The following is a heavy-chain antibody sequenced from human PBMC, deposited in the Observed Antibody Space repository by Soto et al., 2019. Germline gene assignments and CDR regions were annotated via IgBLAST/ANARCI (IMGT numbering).Heavy chain of an antibody. CDR2: IWYDGSNK. V-gene: IGHV3-33*01. CDR3: ARDFSPHTVAGIRYGMDV. Sequence: QVQLVESGGGVVQPGRSLRLSCAASRFTFSSYGMHWVRQAPGKGLEWVAVIWYDGSNKYYADSVKGRFTISRDNSKNTLYLQMNSLRAEDTAVYYCARDFSPHTVAGIRYGMDVWGQGTTVTVSS. D-gene: IGHD6-19*01. CDR1: RFTFSSYG. J-gene: IGHJ6*02.